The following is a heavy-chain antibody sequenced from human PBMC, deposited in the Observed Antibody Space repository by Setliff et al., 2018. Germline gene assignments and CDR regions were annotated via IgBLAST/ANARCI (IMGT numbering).Heavy chain of an antibody. J-gene: IGHJ4*02. D-gene: IGHD3-10*01. V-gene: IGHV4-34*01. Sequence: SETLSLTCAVYGGSFSGYYWSWIRQPPGKGLEWIGEINHSGSTNYNPSLKSRVTISVDTSKNQFSLNLSSVTAADTAVYYCARDKDPWRWFGESSLGYWGQGTLVTVSS. CDR3: ARDKDPWRWFGESSLGY. CDR1: GGSFSGYY. CDR2: INHSGST.